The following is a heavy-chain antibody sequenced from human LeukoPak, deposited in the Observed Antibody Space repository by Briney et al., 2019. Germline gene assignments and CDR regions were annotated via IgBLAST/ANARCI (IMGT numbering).Heavy chain of an antibody. D-gene: IGHD6-19*01. CDR1: GFTFSSYS. V-gene: IGHV3-21*01. J-gene: IGHJ4*02. CDR3: ARSSSGQGGRFFDY. CDR2: ISSSSSYI. Sequence: GSLRLSWAASGFTFSSYSMNWVRQAPGKGLEWVSSISSSSSYIYYADSVKGRFTISRDNAKNSLYLQMNSLRAEDTAVYYCARSSSGQGGRFFDYWGQGTLVTVSS.